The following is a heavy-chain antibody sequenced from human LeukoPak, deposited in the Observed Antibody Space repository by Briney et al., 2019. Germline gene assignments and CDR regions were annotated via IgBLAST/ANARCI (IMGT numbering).Heavy chain of an antibody. CDR1: GFTFSTYW. CDR2: INSDGSRT. Sequence: PGGSLRLSCAASGFTFSTYWMHWVRQAPGKGLVWVSGINSDGSRTEYADSVKGRFTISRDNARNILYLQMNSLRAEDTAVYYCARVYDVLTGGFDHWGQGALVTVSS. D-gene: IGHD3-9*01. J-gene: IGHJ4*02. CDR3: ARVYDVLTGGFDH. V-gene: IGHV3-74*01.